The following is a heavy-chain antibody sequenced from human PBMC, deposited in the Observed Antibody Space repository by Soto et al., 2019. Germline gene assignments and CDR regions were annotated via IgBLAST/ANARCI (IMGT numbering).Heavy chain of an antibody. V-gene: IGHV1-69*01. D-gene: IGHD2-2*01. CDR3: AREATYCTSATCPKFYDMDV. CDR2: IIPILNSP. Sequence: QVQLVQSGAEVKKPGSSVKVSCKASGGPFGSYAITWVRRAPGQGLEWLGGIIPILNSPAYAQKFQARVVINADEITNTAYMELNSLRFDDTAVYYCAREATYCTSATCPKFYDMDVWGQGTTVTVAS. CDR1: GGPFGSYA. J-gene: IGHJ6*02.